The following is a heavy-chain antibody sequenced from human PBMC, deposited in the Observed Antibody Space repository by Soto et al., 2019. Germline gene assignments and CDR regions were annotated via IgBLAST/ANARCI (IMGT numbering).Heavy chain of an antibody. CDR2: ISAYNGDT. V-gene: IGHV1-18*04. J-gene: IGHJ6*02. CDR3: ARDPPFSGILRGTPLMDV. CDR1: GYSFTTHG. D-gene: IGHD4-17*01. Sequence: SVKVSCQASGYSFTTHGISWVRRAPGHGLEWMGWISAYNGDTHYVQRFQGRLTMTTDTSTSTAYMELRSLTSDDTAVYYCARDPPFSGILRGTPLMDVWGQGTTVTVSS.